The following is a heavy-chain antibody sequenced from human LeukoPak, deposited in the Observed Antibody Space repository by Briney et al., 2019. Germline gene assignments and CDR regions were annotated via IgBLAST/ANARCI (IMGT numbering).Heavy chain of an antibody. D-gene: IGHD3-3*01. J-gene: IGHJ3*02. Sequence: PSETLSLTCTVSGGSISSSNYYWGWIRQPPGKGLEWIGSIYYSGSTYYNPSLKSRVTISVDTSKNQFSLKLSSVTAADTAVYYCARGVRFLEWLLYRTHHDAFDIWGQGTMVTVSS. CDR3: ARGVRFLEWLLYRTHHDAFDI. CDR1: GGSISSSNYY. CDR2: IYYSGST. V-gene: IGHV4-39*07.